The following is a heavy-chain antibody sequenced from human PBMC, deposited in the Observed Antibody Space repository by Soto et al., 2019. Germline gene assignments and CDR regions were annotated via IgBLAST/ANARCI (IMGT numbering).Heavy chain of an antibody. CDR3: AGSSSWYQEARPLDY. CDR2: IYYSGST. Sequence: TSETLSLTCTVSGGSISSYYWSWIRQPPGKGLEWIGYIYYSGSTNYNPSLKSRVTISVDTSKNQFSLKLSSVTAADTAVYYCAGSSSWYQEARPLDYWGQGTLVTVSS. D-gene: IGHD6-13*01. V-gene: IGHV4-59*01. CDR1: GGSISSYY. J-gene: IGHJ4*02.